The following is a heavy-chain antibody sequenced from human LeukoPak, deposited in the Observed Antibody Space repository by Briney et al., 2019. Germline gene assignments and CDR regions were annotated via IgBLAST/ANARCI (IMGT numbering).Heavy chain of an antibody. CDR2: INHSGST. Sequence: SETLSLTCAVYGGSFSGYYWSWIRQPPGKGLEWIGEINHSGSTNYNPSLKSRVTMSVDTSKNQFSLKLSSVTAADTAVYYCARGQTQRWSPTYMDYWGRGTLVTGSS. V-gene: IGHV4-34*01. CDR1: GGSFSGYY. J-gene: IGHJ4*02. CDR3: ARGQTQRWSPTYMDY. D-gene: IGHD5-18*01.